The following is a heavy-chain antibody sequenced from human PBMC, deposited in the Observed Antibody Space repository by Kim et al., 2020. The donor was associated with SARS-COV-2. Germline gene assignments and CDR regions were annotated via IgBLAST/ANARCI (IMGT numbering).Heavy chain of an antibody. CDR3: ARVWGSGSDSDAFDI. CDR1: GGSISSYY. Sequence: SETLSLTCTVSGGSISSYYWSWIRQPPGKGLEWIGYIYYSGSTNYNPSLKSRVTISVDTSKNQFSLKLSSVTAADTAVYYCARVWGSGSDSDAFDIWGQGTMVTVSS. D-gene: IGHD3-10*01. J-gene: IGHJ3*02. V-gene: IGHV4-59*13. CDR2: IYYSGST.